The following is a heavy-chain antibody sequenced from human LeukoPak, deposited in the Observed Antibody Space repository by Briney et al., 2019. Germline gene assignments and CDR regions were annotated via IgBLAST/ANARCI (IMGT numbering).Heavy chain of an antibody. V-gene: IGHV3-7*01. Sequence: GGSLRLSCAASGFTFSSFWISWVRQAPGKGLEWVANIKTDGSEKYYVDSVKGRFTISRDNAKNSAYLQMNNLRVEDTAVYYCVRDAWFGESRAGGQGTLVTVSS. CDR3: VRDAWFGESRA. CDR1: GFTFSSFW. D-gene: IGHD3-10*01. CDR2: IKTDGSEK. J-gene: IGHJ4*02.